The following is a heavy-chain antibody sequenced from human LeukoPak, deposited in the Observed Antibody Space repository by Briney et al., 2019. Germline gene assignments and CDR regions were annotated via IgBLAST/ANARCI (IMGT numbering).Heavy chain of an antibody. V-gene: IGHV1-8*03. J-gene: IGHJ4*02. D-gene: IGHD3-10*01. CDR2: VNPNSGNT. Sequence: ASVKVSCKASGYTFANYEIHWVRQATGQGLEWMAWVNPNSGNTNYAQKFQGRVTVTRNTFISTAYMEPGSLGFEDTAVYYCARGTSYYASGSYPDFDYWGQGTLVTVSS. CDR3: ARGTSYYASGSYPDFDY. CDR1: GYTFANYE.